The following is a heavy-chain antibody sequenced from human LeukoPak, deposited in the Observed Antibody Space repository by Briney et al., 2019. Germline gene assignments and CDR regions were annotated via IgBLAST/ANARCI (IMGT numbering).Heavy chain of an antibody. CDR3: ARGIGGSYYAY. Sequence: PSETLSLTCTVSGGSISGSSYYWGWIRQPPGKGLEWIGYIYYSGSTNYNPSLKSRVTISVDTSKNQFSLKLSSVTAADTAVYYCARGIGGSYYAYWGQGTLVTVSS. V-gene: IGHV4-61*05. D-gene: IGHD1-26*01. CDR1: GGSISGSSYY. CDR2: IYYSGST. J-gene: IGHJ4*02.